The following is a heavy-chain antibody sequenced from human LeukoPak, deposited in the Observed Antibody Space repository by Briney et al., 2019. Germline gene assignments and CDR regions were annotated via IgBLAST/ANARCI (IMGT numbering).Heavy chain of an antibody. J-gene: IGHJ4*02. D-gene: IGHD3-22*01. CDR1: GYTFTGYY. CDR3: VRAFGNRAPYDSSGYYTRYYFDY. Sequence: ASVKVSCKASGYTFTGYYMHWVRQAPGQGLEWMGWINPNSGGTNYAQKFQGRVTMTRDTSISTAYMELSRLRSDDTAVYYCVRAFGNRAPYDSSGYYTRYYFDYWGQGTLVTVSS. V-gene: IGHV1-2*02. CDR2: INPNSGGT.